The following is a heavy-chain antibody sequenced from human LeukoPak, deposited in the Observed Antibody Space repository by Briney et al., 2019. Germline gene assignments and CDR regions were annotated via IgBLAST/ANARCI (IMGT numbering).Heavy chain of an antibody. CDR2: IYYSGST. J-gene: IGHJ5*02. V-gene: IGHV4-39*01. Sequence: SETLSLTCTVSGGSIGSSTYYWDWIRQPPGKGLEWIGNIYYSGSTHYNPSLNSRVTMSLDTSKNQFSLKLSSVTAADTAIYYCARHSTTDNWFDPWGQGTLVTVSS. CDR1: GGSIGSSTYY. CDR3: ARHSTTDNWFDP. D-gene: IGHD2-2*01.